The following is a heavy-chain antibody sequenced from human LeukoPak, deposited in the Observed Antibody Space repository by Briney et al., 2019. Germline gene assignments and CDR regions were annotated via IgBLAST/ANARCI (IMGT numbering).Heavy chain of an antibody. CDR2: ISGNGGDT. D-gene: IGHD4-17*01. CDR1: GFTFGSYA. J-gene: IGHJ3*02. Sequence: TGGSLRLSCAASGFTFGSYAMNWVRQAPGKGLEWVSVISGNGGDTNHADSVKGRFTISRDNSKNTLYLQMNSLRAEDTAIYYCAFRGKVTVTTKGALDIWGQGTMVTVSS. CDR3: AFRGKVTVTTKGALDI. V-gene: IGHV3-23*01.